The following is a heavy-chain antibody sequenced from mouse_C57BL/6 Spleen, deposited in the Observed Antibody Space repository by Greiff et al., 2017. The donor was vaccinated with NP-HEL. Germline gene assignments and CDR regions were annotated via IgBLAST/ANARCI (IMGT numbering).Heavy chain of an antibody. D-gene: IGHD2-2*01. V-gene: IGHV1-82*01. J-gene: IGHJ2*01. Sequence: VQLQQSGPELVKPGASVKISCKASGYAFSSSWMNWVKQRPGKGLEWIGRIYPGDGDTNYNGNVKGKATLTADKSSSTAYMQLSSLTSEDSAVYFCARGLRRDPYFDYWGQGTTLTVSS. CDR2: IYPGDGDT. CDR3: ARGLRRDPYFDY. CDR1: GYAFSSSW.